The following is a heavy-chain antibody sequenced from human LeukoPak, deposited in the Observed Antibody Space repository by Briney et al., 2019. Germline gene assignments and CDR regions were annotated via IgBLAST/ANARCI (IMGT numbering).Heavy chain of an antibody. J-gene: IGHJ2*01. D-gene: IGHD1-26*01. Sequence: SETLSLTCTVSGGSITSYYWSWIRQPPGKGLEWIGYIYYSGSTNYNPSLKSRVTISVDTSRNQFSLKLSSVTAADTAVYYCARRGANSGSYSHFDLWGRGTLVIVSS. CDR1: GGSITSYY. V-gene: IGHV4-59*01. CDR2: IYYSGST. CDR3: ARRGANSGSYSHFDL.